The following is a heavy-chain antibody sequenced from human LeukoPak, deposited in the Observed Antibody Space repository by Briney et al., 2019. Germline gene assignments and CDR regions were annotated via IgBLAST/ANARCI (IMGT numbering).Heavy chain of an antibody. CDR1: GGSISSSSYY. Sequence: SETLSLTCTVSGGSISSSSYYWGWLRQPPGKGLEWIGEINHSGSPNNNPSLKSRVSISFDTSKNQFSLKLTSVTAADTAVYYCGSRRTAMFGVIKGPIDYWGQGTLVTVSS. CDR3: GSRRTAMFGVIKGPIDY. CDR2: INHSGSP. V-gene: IGHV4-39*07. J-gene: IGHJ4*02. D-gene: IGHD3-3*01.